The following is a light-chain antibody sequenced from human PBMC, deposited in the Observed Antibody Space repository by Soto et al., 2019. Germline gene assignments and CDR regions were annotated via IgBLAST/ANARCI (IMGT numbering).Light chain of an antibody. Sequence: EIVMTHSPATLTLSPGERATLSXRASPSGTSNLAWYHQTPGQAPRXXIYXASARATGIPAMFSGSGSGTEFTLTISGLQSEYLGLYYCQQYNNWQTFGQGTKVDIK. J-gene: IGKJ1*01. CDR2: XAS. CDR1: PSGTSN. CDR3: QQYNNWQT. V-gene: IGKV3-15*01.